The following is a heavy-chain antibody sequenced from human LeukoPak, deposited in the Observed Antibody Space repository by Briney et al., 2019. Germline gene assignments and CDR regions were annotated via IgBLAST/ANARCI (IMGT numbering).Heavy chain of an antibody. J-gene: IGHJ4*02. CDR2: TRTKAHSYTA. D-gene: IGHD3-10*01. CDR1: GFTLSYHY. CDR3: ATMYYNGGIFHPFEF. Sequence: GGSLRLSCTASGFTLSYHYVDWVRQAPGKGLEWIGHTRTKAHSYTAEYAASVKGRFTMSGDDSKNSVYLQMDSLKTEDTAVYYCATMYYNGGIFHPFEFWGQGSLATVSS. V-gene: IGHV3-72*01.